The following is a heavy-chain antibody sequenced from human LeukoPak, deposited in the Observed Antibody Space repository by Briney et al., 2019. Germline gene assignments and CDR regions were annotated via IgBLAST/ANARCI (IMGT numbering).Heavy chain of an antibody. Sequence: PSETLSLTCTVSGGSISSYYWSWIRQPAGKGLEWIGRIYTSGSTHYNPSLKSRVTMSVDTSKNQFSLKLSSVTAADTAVYYCARAPYYYDSSGYSRFPYYYYMDVWGKGTTVTVSS. J-gene: IGHJ6*03. CDR1: GGSISSYY. CDR3: ARAPYYYDSSGYSRFPYYYYMDV. V-gene: IGHV4-4*07. CDR2: IYTSGST. D-gene: IGHD3-22*01.